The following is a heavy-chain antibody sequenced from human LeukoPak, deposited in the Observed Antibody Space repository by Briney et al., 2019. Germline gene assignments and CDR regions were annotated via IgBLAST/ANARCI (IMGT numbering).Heavy chain of an antibody. Sequence: PGRSLRLSCAASGFTFTNYVMHWVRQAPGKGLEWVAVISYDGSNKYYADSVKGRFTISRDNSKNTVYLQMNSLRPEDTAVYYCARELTSTYYFESWGQGTLVTVSS. CDR3: ARELTSTYYFES. CDR1: GFTFTNYV. CDR2: ISYDGSNK. V-gene: IGHV3-30*04. J-gene: IGHJ4*02.